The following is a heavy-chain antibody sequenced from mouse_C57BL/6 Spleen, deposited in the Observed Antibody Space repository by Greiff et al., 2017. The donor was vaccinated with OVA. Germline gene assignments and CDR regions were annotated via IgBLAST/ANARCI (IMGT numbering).Heavy chain of an antibody. J-gene: IGHJ4*01. CDR2: ISGGGGNT. CDR3: ARQRYYGSSYAMDY. Sequence: EVQLVESGGGLVKPGGSLKLSCAASGFTFSSYTMSWVRQTPEKRLEWVATISGGGGNTYYPDSVKGRFTISRDNAKNTLYLQMSSLRSEDTALYYCARQRYYGSSYAMDYWGQGTSVTVSS. CDR1: GFTFSSYT. V-gene: IGHV5-9*01. D-gene: IGHD1-1*01.